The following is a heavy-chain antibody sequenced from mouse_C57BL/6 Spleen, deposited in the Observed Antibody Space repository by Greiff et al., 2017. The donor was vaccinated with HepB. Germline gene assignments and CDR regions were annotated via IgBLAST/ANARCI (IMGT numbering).Heavy chain of an antibody. CDR1: GYTFTSYW. D-gene: IGHD2-14*01. V-gene: IGHV1-64*01. Sequence: VQLQQPGAELVKPGASVKLSCKASGYTFTSYWMHWVKQRPGQGLEWIGMIHPNSGSTNYNEKFKSKATLTVDKSSSTAYMQLSSLTSEDSAVYYCARKRGYSYAMDYWGQGTSVTVSS. J-gene: IGHJ4*01. CDR3: ARKRGYSYAMDY. CDR2: IHPNSGST.